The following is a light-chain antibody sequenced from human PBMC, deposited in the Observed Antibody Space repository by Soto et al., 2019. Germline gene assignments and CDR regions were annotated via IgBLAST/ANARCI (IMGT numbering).Light chain of an antibody. CDR2: DVT. J-gene: IGLJ1*01. Sequence: QSVLTQPASVSGSPGQSITISCTGTSGDVGGYNFVSWYQHHPGKAPKLIINDVTYRPSGVSNRFSGSKSGNTASLTISGLQAEDEADYYCSSYATGSTVVFGTGTKLTVL. V-gene: IGLV2-14*03. CDR3: SSYATGSTVV. CDR1: SGDVGGYNF.